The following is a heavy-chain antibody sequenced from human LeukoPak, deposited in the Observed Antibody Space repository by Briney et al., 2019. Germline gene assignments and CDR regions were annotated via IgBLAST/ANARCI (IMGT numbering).Heavy chain of an antibody. J-gene: IGHJ4*02. CDR3: ARDQYGYSSSWYVGDY. D-gene: IGHD6-13*01. Sequence: GASVKVSCKASGYTFTSYGISWVRQAPGQGLEWMGWISAYNGNTNYAQKLQGRVTMTTDTSTSTAYMELRSLRSDDTAVYYCARDQYGYSSSWYVGDYWGQGTLDTVSS. CDR1: GYTFTSYG. CDR2: ISAYNGNT. V-gene: IGHV1-18*01.